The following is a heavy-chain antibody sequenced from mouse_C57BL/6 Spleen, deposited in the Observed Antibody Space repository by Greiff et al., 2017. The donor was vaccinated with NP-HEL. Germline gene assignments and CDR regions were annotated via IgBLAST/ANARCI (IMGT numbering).Heavy chain of an antibody. V-gene: IGHV1-42*01. CDR3: ARGDYGSSYPFYWYFDV. D-gene: IGHD1-1*01. CDR1: GYSFTGYY. J-gene: IGHJ1*03. Sequence: EVQLQQSGPELVKPGASVKISCKASGYSFTGYYMNWVKQSPEKSLEWIGEINPSTGGTTYNQKFKAKATLTVDKSSSTAYMQLKSLTSEDSAVYYCARGDYGSSYPFYWYFDVWGTGTTVTVSS. CDR2: INPSTGGT.